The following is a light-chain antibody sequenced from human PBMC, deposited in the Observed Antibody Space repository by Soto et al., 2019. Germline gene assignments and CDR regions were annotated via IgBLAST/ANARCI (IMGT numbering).Light chain of an antibody. CDR1: QSISSW. J-gene: IGKJ1*01. CDR2: KAS. CDR3: QQYNAYPWK. Sequence: DIQMTQSPSTLSASVGDRVTITCRASQSISSWLAWYQQKPGKAPKLLIYKASTLESGVPSNFSGSGSGTEFTLTISSXQPEDFATYYCQQYNAYPWKFGQGTKVDIK. V-gene: IGKV1-5*03.